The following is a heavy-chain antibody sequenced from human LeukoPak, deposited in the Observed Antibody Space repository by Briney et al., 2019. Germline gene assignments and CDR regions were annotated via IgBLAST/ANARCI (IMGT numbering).Heavy chain of an antibody. CDR1: GYSISSGYY. CDR3: ARFISGIAVPRGAFDY. V-gene: IGHV4-38-2*02. D-gene: IGHD6-19*01. J-gene: IGHJ4*02. Sequence: SETLSLTCTVSGYSISSGYYWGWIRQPPGKGLEWIGSIYHSGSTYHNPSLKSRVTISVDTSKNQFSLKLSSVTAADTAVYYCARFISGIAVPRGAFDYWGQGTLVTVSS. CDR2: IYHSGST.